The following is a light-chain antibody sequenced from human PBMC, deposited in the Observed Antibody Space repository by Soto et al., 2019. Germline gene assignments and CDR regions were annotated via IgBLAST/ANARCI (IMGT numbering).Light chain of an antibody. CDR2: DAS. CDR3: LQFHNLPT. J-gene: IGKJ4*01. CDR1: QDISNY. V-gene: IGKV1-33*01. Sequence: DIQMTQSASSLSASLGDRVTITWQASQDISNYLNWYQHKPGKAPKILIYDASTLETGVPSRFSGSGSGTDFTFTISSLKPEDIATYYCLQFHNLPTFGGGTKVDIK.